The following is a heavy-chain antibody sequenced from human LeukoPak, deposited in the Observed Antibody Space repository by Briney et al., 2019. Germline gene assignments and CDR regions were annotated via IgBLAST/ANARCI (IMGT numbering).Heavy chain of an antibody. Sequence: GGSLRLSCAVSGFTFSDYYMNWIRQAPGKGLEWVSYISSSGSTIYYADSVKGRFTISRDNAKNSLYLQMNSLRAEDTAVYYCANAFGTSYNWFDPWGQGTLVTVSS. CDR2: ISSSGSTI. J-gene: IGHJ5*02. CDR1: GFTFSDYY. V-gene: IGHV3-11*04. CDR3: ANAFGTSYNWFDP. D-gene: IGHD3-16*01.